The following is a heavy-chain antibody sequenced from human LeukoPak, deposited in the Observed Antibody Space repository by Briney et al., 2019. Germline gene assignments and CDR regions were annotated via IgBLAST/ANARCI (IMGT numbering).Heavy chain of an antibody. CDR3: ATVNFYYDDSGYLPFDH. Sequence: GGSLRLSCEASGFTFKTYSMNWVRQAPGKGLEWISYISADGGTTNYADSVKGRFTMSRDNAQNSLFLQMEGLKAEDTAVYYCATVNFYYDDSGYLPFDHWGQGTLVVISS. V-gene: IGHV3-48*04. CDR2: ISADGGTT. CDR1: GFTFKTYS. J-gene: IGHJ4*02. D-gene: IGHD3-16*01.